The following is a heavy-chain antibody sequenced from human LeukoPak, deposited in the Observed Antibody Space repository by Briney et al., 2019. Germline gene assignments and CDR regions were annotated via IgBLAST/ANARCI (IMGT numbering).Heavy chain of an antibody. CDR2: IYYSGST. CDR1: GGSISSSSYY. Sequence: SETLSLTCTVSGGSISSSSYYWGWIRQPPGKGLEWIGSIYYSGSTYYNPSLKSRVTISVDTSKNQFSLKLSSVTAADTAVYYCARDGGWVDSYGTGQLGGAFDYWGQGTLVTVSS. CDR3: ARDGGWVDSYGTGQLGGAFDY. V-gene: IGHV4-39*07. D-gene: IGHD5-18*01. J-gene: IGHJ4*02.